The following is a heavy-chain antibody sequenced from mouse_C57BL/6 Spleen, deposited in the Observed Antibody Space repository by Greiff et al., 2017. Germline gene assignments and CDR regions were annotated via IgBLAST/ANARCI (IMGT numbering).Heavy chain of an antibody. Sequence: QVQLKQSGAELMKPGASVKLSCKATGYTFTGYWIEWVKQRPGHGLEWIGEILPGSGSTNYNEKFKGKATFTADTSSNTAYMQLSSLTTEDSAIYYCARGGYDYDDGHWYFDVWGTGTTVTVSS. J-gene: IGHJ1*03. CDR1: GYTFTGYW. V-gene: IGHV1-9*01. CDR3: ARGGYDYDDGHWYFDV. D-gene: IGHD2-4*01. CDR2: ILPGSGST.